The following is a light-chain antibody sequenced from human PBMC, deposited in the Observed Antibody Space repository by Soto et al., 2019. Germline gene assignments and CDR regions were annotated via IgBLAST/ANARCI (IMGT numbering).Light chain of an antibody. J-gene: IGLJ1*01. CDR1: SSDVGGYNY. Sequence: QSALTQPASVSGSPGQSITISCTGTSSDVGGYNYVSWYQQQPGKAPKLMIYEVSNRPSGVSNRFSGSKSGNTAALTISGLQAEDDADYYCSSYTSSSTLEGVFGTGTKLTVL. CDR2: EVS. V-gene: IGLV2-14*01. CDR3: SSYTSSSTLEGV.